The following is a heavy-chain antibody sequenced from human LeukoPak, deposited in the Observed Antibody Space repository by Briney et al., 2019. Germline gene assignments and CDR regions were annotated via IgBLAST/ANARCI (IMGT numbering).Heavy chain of an antibody. D-gene: IGHD5-12*01. CDR3: ARDQRQFSEWLRWKGFDY. J-gene: IGHJ4*02. Sequence: GASVKVSCKTSGYSFTDYYMHWVRQAPGQGLEWMGWISAYNGNTNYAQKLQGRVTMTTDTSTSTAYMELRSLRSDDTAVYYCARDQRQFSEWLRWKGFDYWGQGTLVTVSS. CDR1: GYSFTDYY. CDR2: ISAYNGNT. V-gene: IGHV1-18*04.